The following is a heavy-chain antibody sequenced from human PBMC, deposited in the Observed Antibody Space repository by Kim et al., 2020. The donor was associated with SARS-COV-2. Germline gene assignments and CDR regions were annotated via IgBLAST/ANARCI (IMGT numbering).Heavy chain of an antibody. V-gene: IGHV3-33*01. CDR3: ARSWGGHTGHHYAH. D-gene: IGHD5-12*01. J-gene: IGHJ4*02. Sequence: GGSLRLSCVGSRFTFSSYAMHWVRQAPGQGLQWVASIWFDGSNDRYADSVEGRFTVSRDNSKNTLYLQMNGLRAEDTAVYFCARSWGGHTGHHYAHWGQGPLVIGSS. CDR2: IWFDGSND. CDR1: RFTFSSYA.